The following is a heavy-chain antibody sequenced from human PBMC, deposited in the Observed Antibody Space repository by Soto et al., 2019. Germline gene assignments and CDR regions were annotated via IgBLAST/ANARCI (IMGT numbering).Heavy chain of an antibody. J-gene: IGHJ6*02. CDR1: GGTFSRYS. V-gene: IGHV1-69*08. CDR2: IIPIFGIP. D-gene: IGHD2-2*01. Sequence: QVQLVQYGAEVKKPGSSVKVSWKASGGTFSRYSITWVRQAPGHGLEWIGRIIPIFGIPSYAQKFQGRVTITADESTSTAYMELSSLRSDDTAVYYCAREDRDRETGLVPAAIDGMDVWGQGTTVTVSS. CDR3: AREDRDRETGLVPAAIDGMDV.